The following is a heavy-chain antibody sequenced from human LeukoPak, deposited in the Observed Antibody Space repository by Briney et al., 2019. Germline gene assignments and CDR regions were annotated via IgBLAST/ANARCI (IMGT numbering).Heavy chain of an antibody. D-gene: IGHD3-10*01. Sequence: SETLSLTCTVSGYSISSGHYWGCIRQPPGKGLEWIGSMYHSGSTYYNPPLKSRVTISEDTSKNQFSLKLRSVTAADTAVYYCARGPRFGELLWHWFDPWGQGTLVTVCS. CDR2: MYHSGST. J-gene: IGHJ5*02. V-gene: IGHV4-38-2*02. CDR1: GYSISSGHY. CDR3: ARGPRFGELLWHWFDP.